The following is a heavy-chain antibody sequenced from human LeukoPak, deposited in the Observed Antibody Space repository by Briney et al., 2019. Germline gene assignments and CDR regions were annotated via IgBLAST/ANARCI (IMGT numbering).Heavy chain of an antibody. CDR2: IYHSGST. D-gene: IGHD2-2*02. CDR1: GGSISSGGYY. CDR3: ARVCSSTSCYKNYFDY. V-gene: IGHV4-30-2*01. J-gene: IGHJ4*02. Sequence: SQTLSLTCTVSGGSISSGGYYWSWIRQPPGKGLEWIGYIYHSGSTYYNPSLKSRVTISVDRSKNQFSLKLSSVTAADTAVYYCARVCSSTSCYKNYFDYWGQGTLVTVSS.